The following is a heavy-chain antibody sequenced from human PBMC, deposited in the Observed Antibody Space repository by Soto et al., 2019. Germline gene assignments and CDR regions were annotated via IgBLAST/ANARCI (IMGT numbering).Heavy chain of an antibody. V-gene: IGHV1-2*02. CDR2: INPNSGGT. CDR3: ARILPYSSSWFYYYYYGMDV. J-gene: IGHJ6*02. Sequence: GASVKVSCKASGYTFTGYYMHWVRQAPGQGLEWMGWINPNSGGTNYAQKFQGRVTMTRDTSISTAYMELSRLRSDDTAVYYCARILPYSSSWFYYYYYGMDVWGQGTTVTV. CDR1: GYTFTGYY. D-gene: IGHD6-13*01.